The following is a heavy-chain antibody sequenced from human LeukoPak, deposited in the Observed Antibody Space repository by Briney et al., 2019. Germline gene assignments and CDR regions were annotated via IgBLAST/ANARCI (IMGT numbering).Heavy chain of an antibody. CDR3: AREIAVAGHIDY. Sequence: PSETLSLTCAVYGGSFSGYYWSWIRQPPGKGLEWIGYIYYSGSTNYNPSLKSRVTISVDTSKNQFSLKLSSVTAADTAVYYCAREIAVAGHIDYWGQGTLVTVSS. CDR1: GGSFSGYY. CDR2: IYYSGST. D-gene: IGHD6-19*01. J-gene: IGHJ4*02. V-gene: IGHV4-59*01.